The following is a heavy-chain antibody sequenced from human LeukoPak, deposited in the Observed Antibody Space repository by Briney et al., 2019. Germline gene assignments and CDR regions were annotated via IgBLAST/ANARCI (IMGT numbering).Heavy chain of an antibody. Sequence: GESLKISCKGSGYSFTSYWIGWVRQMPGKGLEWMGIIHPGGSDTRYSPSFQAQVTISVDKSISTAYLQWSSLKASVTAMYYCAMAGHTYFDYWGQGTLVTVSS. CDR1: GYSFTSYW. CDR3: AMAGHTYFDY. J-gene: IGHJ4*02. V-gene: IGHV5-51*01. CDR2: IHPGGSDT. D-gene: IGHD6-19*01.